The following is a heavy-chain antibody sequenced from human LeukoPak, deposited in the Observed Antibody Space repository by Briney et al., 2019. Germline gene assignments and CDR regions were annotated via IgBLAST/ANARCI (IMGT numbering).Heavy chain of an antibody. D-gene: IGHD6-13*01. V-gene: IGHV4-4*02. CDR2: IYHSGST. CDR3: ARMYSSSWSSPGGHDY. Sequence: SGTLSLTCAVSGGSISSSNWWSWARQPPGKGLEWIGEIYHSGSTNYNPSLKSRVTITVDKSKNQFSLKLSSVTAADTAVYYCARMYSSSWSSPGGHDYWGQGTLVTVSS. J-gene: IGHJ4*02. CDR1: GGSISSSNW.